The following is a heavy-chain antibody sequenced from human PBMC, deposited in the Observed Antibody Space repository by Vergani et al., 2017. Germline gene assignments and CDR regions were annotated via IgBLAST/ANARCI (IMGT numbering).Heavy chain of an antibody. V-gene: IGHV3-21*01. Sequence: VQLEESGGGVVQPGRSLRLSCAGSGFTLSSHAMHWVRPAPGKGLEWVASIRGSSSYVFYRDSVEGRFTITRDNAKKSVYLQMNSLRAEDTAMYFCARGLWDCTHIRCSPPSYWGQGTQVTVSS. J-gene: IGHJ4*02. CDR2: IRGSSSYV. D-gene: IGHD2-8*01. CDR3: ARGLWDCTHIRCSPPSY. CDR1: GFTLSSHA.